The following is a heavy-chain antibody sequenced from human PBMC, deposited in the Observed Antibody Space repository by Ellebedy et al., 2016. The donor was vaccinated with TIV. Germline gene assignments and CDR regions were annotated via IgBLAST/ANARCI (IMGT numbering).Heavy chain of an antibody. J-gene: IGHJ4*02. V-gene: IGHV3-23*01. CDR2: ISGSGGST. D-gene: IGHD2-21*02. CDR1: GFTFSSYA. CDR3: AKDSDVVVTAILDY. Sequence: PSETLSLTCAASGFTFSSYAMSWVRQAPGKGLEWVSAISGSGGSTYYADSVKGRFTISRDNSKNTLYLQMNSLRAEDTAVYYCAKDSDVVVTAILDYWGQGTLVTVSS.